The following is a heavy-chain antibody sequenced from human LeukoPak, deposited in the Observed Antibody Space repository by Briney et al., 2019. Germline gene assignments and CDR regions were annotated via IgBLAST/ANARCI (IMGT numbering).Heavy chain of an antibody. CDR2: IKSDGSST. CDR3: AKGGGDWFDP. CDR1: GFTFSNYA. Sequence: GGSLRLSCAASGFTFSNYAMSWVRQAPGKGLEWVSTIKSDGSSTSYADSVKGRFTISRDNSKNTLYLQMNSLRAEDTALYYCAKGGGDWFDPWGQGTLVTVS. J-gene: IGHJ5*02. V-gene: IGHV3-23*05. D-gene: IGHD2-15*01.